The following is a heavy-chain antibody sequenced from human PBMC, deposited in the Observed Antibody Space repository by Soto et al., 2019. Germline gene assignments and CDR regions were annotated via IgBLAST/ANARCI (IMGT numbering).Heavy chain of an antibody. V-gene: IGHV4-31*03. CDR1: GGSISSGGYY. CDR2: IYYSGST. CDR3: ARAEDYGDGLVEGVGGNFDP. Sequence: QVQLQESGPGLVKPSQTLSLTCTVSGGSISSGGYYWSWLRQHPGKGLEWIGYIYYSGSTYYNPSLKSRVTISVDTSKNQFSLKLSSVTAADTAVYYCARAEDYGDGLVEGVGGNFDPWGQGTLVTVSS. D-gene: IGHD4-17*01. J-gene: IGHJ5*02.